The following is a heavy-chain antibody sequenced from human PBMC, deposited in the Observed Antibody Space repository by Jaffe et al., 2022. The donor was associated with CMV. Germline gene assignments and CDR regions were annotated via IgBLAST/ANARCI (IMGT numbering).Heavy chain of an antibody. CDR1: GFTFSSYS. D-gene: IGHD5-12*01. CDR2: ISSSSSTI. J-gene: IGHJ4*02. CDR3: ARDQINSGYDLAYFDY. V-gene: IGHV3-48*02. Sequence: EVQLVESGGGLVQPGGSLRLSCAASGFTFSSYSMNWVRQAPGKGLEWVSYISSSSSTIYYADSVKGRFTISRDNAKNSLYLQMNSLRDEDTAVYYCARDQINSGYDLAYFDYWGQGTLVTVSS.